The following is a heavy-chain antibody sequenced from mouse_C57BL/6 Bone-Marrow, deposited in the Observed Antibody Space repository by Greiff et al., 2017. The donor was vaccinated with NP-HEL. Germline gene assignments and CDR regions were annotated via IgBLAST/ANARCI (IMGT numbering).Heavy chain of an antibody. J-gene: IGHJ4*01. D-gene: IGHD4-1*01. Sequence: VQLQQPGAELVKPGASVKLSCKASGYTFTSYWMPWVKQRPGQGLEWIGMIHPNSGSTYYNEKFKSKVTLTVDKSSSTAYMQLSSLTSEDSAVYYCAANWPHYYAMDYWGQGTSVTVSS. CDR3: AANWPHYYAMDY. CDR1: GYTFTSYW. CDR2: IHPNSGST. V-gene: IGHV1-64*01.